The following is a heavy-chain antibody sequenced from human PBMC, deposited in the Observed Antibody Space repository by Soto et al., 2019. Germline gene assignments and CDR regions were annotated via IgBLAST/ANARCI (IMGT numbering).Heavy chain of an antibody. V-gene: IGHV1-69*12. CDR1: GGTFSSYA. D-gene: IGHD2-2*01. CDR3: ARDLPAADYYYYGMDV. J-gene: IGHJ6*02. CDR2: IIPIFGTA. Sequence: QVQLVQSGAEVKKPGSSVKVSCKASGGTFSSYAISWVRQAPGQGLEWMGGIIPIFGTANYAQKFQGRVTLTAGESTSTAYMELSGLRSEDTAVYYCARDLPAADYYYYGMDVWGQGTTVTVSS.